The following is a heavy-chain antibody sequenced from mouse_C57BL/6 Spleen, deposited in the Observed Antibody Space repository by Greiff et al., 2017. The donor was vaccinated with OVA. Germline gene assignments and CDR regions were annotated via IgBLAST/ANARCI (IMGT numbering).Heavy chain of an antibody. Sequence: EVNLVESGEGLVKPGGSLKLSCAASGFTFSSYAMSWVRQTPEKRLEWVAYISSGGDYIYYADTVKGRFPISRDNARNTLYLQMISLKSEDTAMYYCTRVTTVVVSDYWGQGTTLTVSS. J-gene: IGHJ2*01. V-gene: IGHV5-9-1*02. CDR3: TRVTTVVVSDY. CDR2: ISSGGDYI. D-gene: IGHD1-1*01. CDR1: GFTFSSYA.